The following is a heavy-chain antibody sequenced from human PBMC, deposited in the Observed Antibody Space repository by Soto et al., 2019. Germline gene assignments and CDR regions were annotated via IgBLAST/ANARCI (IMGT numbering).Heavy chain of an antibody. CDR3: ATATLSPVSATLYPFGMDV. D-gene: IGHD6-25*01. CDR1: GGTFNNFA. J-gene: IGHJ6*02. V-gene: IGHV1-69*01. Sequence: QVQLVQSGAEVKKPGSSVKVSCQASGGTFNNFAFTWVRQAPGQVLEWLGGIMPVFHTTNIAQTFQDRITVTADDFTTTGHMEMTSLRYDHRAVSYCATATLSPVSATLYPFGMDVLGQGTTVTVSS. CDR2: IMPVFHTT.